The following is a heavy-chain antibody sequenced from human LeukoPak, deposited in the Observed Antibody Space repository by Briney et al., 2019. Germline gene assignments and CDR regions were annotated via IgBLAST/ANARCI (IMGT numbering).Heavy chain of an antibody. Sequence: PSETLSLTCAVYGGSFSGYYWSWIRQPPGKGLEWIGEINHSGSTNYNPSLKSRVTMSVDTSKNQFSLKLSSVTAADTAVYYCARGFEKRITIFGVVIPPYFDYWGQGTLVTVSS. D-gene: IGHD3-3*01. J-gene: IGHJ4*02. CDR2: INHSGST. CDR1: GGSFSGYY. CDR3: ARGFEKRITIFGVVIPPYFDY. V-gene: IGHV4-34*01.